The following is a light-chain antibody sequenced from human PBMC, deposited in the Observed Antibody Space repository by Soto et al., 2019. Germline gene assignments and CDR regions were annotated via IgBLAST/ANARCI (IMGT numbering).Light chain of an antibody. CDR2: AAS. Sequence: DIQMTQSPSSVSASVGDRVTITCRASQGINSWLAWYQQKPGKAPKLLIYAASSLQSGVPSRFSGSGSGTDFTLTISRLEPEDFAVYYCQQYGSSLTWTFGQGTKVDIK. J-gene: IGKJ1*01. V-gene: IGKV1-12*01. CDR1: QGINSW. CDR3: QQYGSSLTWT.